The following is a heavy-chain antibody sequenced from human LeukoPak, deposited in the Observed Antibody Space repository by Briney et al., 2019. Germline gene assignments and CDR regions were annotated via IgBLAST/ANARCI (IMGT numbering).Heavy chain of an antibody. CDR3: ARERRDPSNPYASLVDY. Sequence: PGGSLRLSCAASGFTFSSYAMHWVRQAPGKGLEWVAVISYDGSNKYYADSVKGRFTISRDNSKNTLCLQMNSLRAEDTAVYYCARERRDPSNPYASLVDYWGQGTLVTVSS. D-gene: IGHD2-2*01. CDR2: ISYDGSNK. CDR1: GFTFSSYA. V-gene: IGHV3-30-3*01. J-gene: IGHJ4*02.